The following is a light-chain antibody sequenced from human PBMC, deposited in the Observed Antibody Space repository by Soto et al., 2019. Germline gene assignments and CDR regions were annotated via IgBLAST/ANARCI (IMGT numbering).Light chain of an antibody. V-gene: IGKV3-20*01. J-gene: IGKJ2*01. CDR1: QSISNRY. CDR3: QQYTSSPPMST. Sequence: DIVLTQSPGPLSLSPGERATLSCRASQSISNRYLAWYHQNPGQAPWLLIYGTSHRATGIPARFSGSGSGTDFILTIRVLDSEEFALYYCQQYTSSPPMSTCGQRTRPEI. CDR2: GTS.